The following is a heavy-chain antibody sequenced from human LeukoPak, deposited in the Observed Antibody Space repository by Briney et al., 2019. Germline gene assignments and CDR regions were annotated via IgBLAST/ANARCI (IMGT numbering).Heavy chain of an antibody. J-gene: IGHJ1*01. V-gene: IGHV3-7*01. D-gene: IGHD3-22*01. CDR2: IKTDGSEK. CDR1: GFTFSNYW. CDR3: ATYSSLNRREFQY. Sequence: PGGSLRLSCEGSGFTFSNYWMGWVRQAPGKGLQWVANIKTDGSEKYYVDSVKGRFTISRDNAKNSLYLRMNSPRAEDTAVYYCATYSSLNRREFQYWGQGTLLTVSS.